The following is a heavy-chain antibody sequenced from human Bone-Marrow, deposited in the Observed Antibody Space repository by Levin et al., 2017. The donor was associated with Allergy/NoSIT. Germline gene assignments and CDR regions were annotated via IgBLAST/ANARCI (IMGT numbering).Heavy chain of an antibody. Sequence: PGGSLRLSCAASGFTFSHYAMNWVRQAPGKGLEWISRISGGAGSKHYLESVRGRFTVSRDNSNYTLYLQMNSLRAEDTAIYYCARLSPSGTIFGVVGISGLDYWGQGSLVTVSS. D-gene: IGHD3-3*01. V-gene: IGHV3-23*01. CDR1: GFTFSHYA. CDR3: ARLSPSGTIFGVVGISGLDY. CDR2: ISGGAGSK. J-gene: IGHJ4*02.